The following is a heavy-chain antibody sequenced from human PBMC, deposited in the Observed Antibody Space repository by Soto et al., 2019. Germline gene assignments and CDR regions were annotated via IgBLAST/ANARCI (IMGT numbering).Heavy chain of an antibody. CDR2: IFYSGST. CDR3: ARQPTTGDTDLWFDP. V-gene: IGHV4-39*01. D-gene: IGHD2-21*01. J-gene: IGHJ5*02. Sequence: QLQLLESGPGLVKASETLSLICSVSGGSISTSRSYWAWIRQPPGKGLEWLANIFYSGSTFYNPSLASRVSVSVDTSKNEFSLKLRSVTAADTAVYYCARQPTTGDTDLWFDPWGQGTLVTVSS. CDR1: GGSISTSRSY.